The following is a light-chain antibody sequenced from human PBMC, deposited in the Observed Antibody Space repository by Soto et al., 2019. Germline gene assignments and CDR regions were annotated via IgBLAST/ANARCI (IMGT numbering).Light chain of an antibody. J-gene: IGKJ1*01. CDR3: QQNYRATPWT. CDR1: QSISRY. V-gene: IGKV1-39*01. Sequence: DIQMTQSPSSRSASVGDRITITCRASQSISRYLNWYQHKPGKAPKLLINAASSLERGVPSRFSGGGSGTDFTLNISSLQPDDFATYYCQQNYRATPWTFGQGTKVDIK. CDR2: AAS.